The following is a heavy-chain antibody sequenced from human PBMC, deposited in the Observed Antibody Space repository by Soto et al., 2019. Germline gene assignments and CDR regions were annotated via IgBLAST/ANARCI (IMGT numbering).Heavy chain of an antibody. CDR2: IIPLVRTP. V-gene: IGHV1-69*12. Sequence: QVQLVQSGAEMKEPGSSVKVSCKTSGGTFSSSAISWLRQAPGQGLEWMGGIIPLVRTPDYAQKFQGRVTIAADESTSTAYMELSSLRSEDTAVYYCARDNDRLQLGGNYYYLLDVWGQGTTITVSS. D-gene: IGHD4-4*01. CDR1: GGTFSSSA. J-gene: IGHJ6*02. CDR3: ARDNDRLQLGGNYYYLLDV.